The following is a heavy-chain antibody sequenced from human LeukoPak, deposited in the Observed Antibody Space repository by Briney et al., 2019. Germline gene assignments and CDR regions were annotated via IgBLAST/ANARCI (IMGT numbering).Heavy chain of an antibody. Sequence: GGSLRLSCAASGFTVSSNYMSWVRQAPGKGLEWVSVIYSGGSTYYADSVKGGFTISRDNSKNTLYLQMNSLRAEDTAVYYCARDRYYGSGSYYNYYYYGMDVWGQGTTVTVSS. D-gene: IGHD3-10*01. V-gene: IGHV3-66*01. J-gene: IGHJ6*02. CDR2: IYSGGST. CDR1: GFTVSSNY. CDR3: ARDRYYGSGSYYNYYYYGMDV.